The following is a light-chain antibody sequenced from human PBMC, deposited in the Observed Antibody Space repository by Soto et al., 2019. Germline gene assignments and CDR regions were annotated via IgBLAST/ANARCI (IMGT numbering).Light chain of an antibody. V-gene: IGKV1-27*01. Sequence: DIQMTQSPSSLSASVGDRVTITCRASQGISNYLAWYQQKPGKVPKLLIYAASTLQSGVPSRFSGSGSGTDFTLTISSLQPEDVATYYCQKYNSAPSLTFGGGTKVALK. CDR1: QGISNY. CDR3: QKYNSAPSLT. CDR2: AAS. J-gene: IGKJ4*01.